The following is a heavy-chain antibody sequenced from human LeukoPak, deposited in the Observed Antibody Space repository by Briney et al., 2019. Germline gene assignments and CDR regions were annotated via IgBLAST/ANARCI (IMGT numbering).Heavy chain of an antibody. Sequence: GASVKVSCKASGYTFTSYYMHWVRQAPGQGLEWMGIIKPSGGSTSYAQKFQGRVTMTRDTSTSTVYMELSSLRSEDTAVYYCARAAEGYSSGWYYKFYYFDYWGQGTLVTVSS. V-gene: IGHV1-46*01. CDR3: ARAAEGYSSGWYYKFYYFDY. CDR1: GYTFTSYY. D-gene: IGHD6-19*01. CDR2: IKPSGGST. J-gene: IGHJ4*02.